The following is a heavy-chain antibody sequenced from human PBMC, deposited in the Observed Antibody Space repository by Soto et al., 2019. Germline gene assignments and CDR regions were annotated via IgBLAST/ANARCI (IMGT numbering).Heavy chain of an antibody. D-gene: IGHD6-13*01. V-gene: IGHV1-18*01. Sequence: QVQLVQSGAEVKKPGASVKVSCKASGYTFTKYGITWVRQAPGQGLEWMGWISAYNGNTNYAQKLQGRVTMTTYTSTSTAYMELRSLRSDATAVYYCARTDSRPQDFDYWGQGTLVTVSS. CDR1: GYTFTKYG. J-gene: IGHJ4*02. CDR3: ARTDSRPQDFDY. CDR2: ISAYNGNT.